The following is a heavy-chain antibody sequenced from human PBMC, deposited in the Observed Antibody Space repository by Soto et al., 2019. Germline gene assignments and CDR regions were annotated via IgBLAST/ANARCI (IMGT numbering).Heavy chain of an antibody. V-gene: IGHV3-7*01. D-gene: IGHD1-1*01. J-gene: IGHJ6*03. CDR1: GFTFSSYW. Sequence: EVQLVESGGGLVQPGGSLRLSCAASGFTFSSYWMSWVRQAPGKGQEWVANIKQDGSEKYYVDSVKGRFTISRDNAKNSLALQMNSLRAEDTAVYYCAREALRNRYYYYYYMDVWGKGTTVTVSS. CDR3: AREALRNRYYYYYYMDV. CDR2: IKQDGSEK.